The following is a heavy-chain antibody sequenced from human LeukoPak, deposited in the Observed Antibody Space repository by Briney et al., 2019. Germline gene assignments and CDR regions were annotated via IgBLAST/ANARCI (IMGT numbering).Heavy chain of an antibody. Sequence: GGSLRLSCAASGFTFSDYYMSWIRQAPGKGLEWVSYISSSAATIYYADSVKGRFTISRDNSKNTLYLQMNSLRAEDTAVYYCAKEGGASRFDYWGQGTLVTVSS. CDR3: AKEGGASRFDY. V-gene: IGHV3-11*04. D-gene: IGHD5-12*01. CDR1: GFTFSDYY. J-gene: IGHJ4*02. CDR2: ISSSAATI.